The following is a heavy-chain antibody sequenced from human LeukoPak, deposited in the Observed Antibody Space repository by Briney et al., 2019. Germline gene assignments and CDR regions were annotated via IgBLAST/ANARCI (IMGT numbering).Heavy chain of an antibody. CDR1: GGTFSSYA. D-gene: IGHD3-9*01. J-gene: IGHJ5*02. CDR2: INPNRGDT. CDR3: ARTSDKRDWFDP. V-gene: IGHV1-2*02. Sequence: ASVKVSCKASGGTFSSYAISWVRQAPGQGLEWMGWINPNRGDTDYAQRFQGRVTMTRDTSINTAYMELSRLRSDDTALYYCARTSDKRDWFDPWGQGTLVTVSS.